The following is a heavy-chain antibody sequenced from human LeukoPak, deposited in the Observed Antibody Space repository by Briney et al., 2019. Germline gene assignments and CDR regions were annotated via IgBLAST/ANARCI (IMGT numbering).Heavy chain of an antibody. CDR2: INWNGGST. J-gene: IGHJ4*02. Sequence: GGSLRLSGAASGFTFDDYGMSWVRQAPGKGLKWVSGINWNGGSTGYADSVKGRFTISRDNAKNSLYLQMNSLRAEDTALYYCASLGIAAAGDFDYWGQGTLVTVSS. CDR1: GFTFDDYG. D-gene: IGHD6-13*01. CDR3: ASLGIAAAGDFDY. V-gene: IGHV3-20*04.